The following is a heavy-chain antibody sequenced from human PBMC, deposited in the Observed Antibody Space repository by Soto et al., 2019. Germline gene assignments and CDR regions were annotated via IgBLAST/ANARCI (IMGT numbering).Heavy chain of an antibody. CDR1: VCTFISYA. V-gene: IGHV3-30-3*01. D-gene: IGHD6-6*01. Sequence: LRLSSAASVCTFISYALHCVGQAPGKGLEWVAVISYDGSNKYYADSIKGRFTISRDNSKNTLYLQMNSLRAEDTAVYYCARESLSSIAALGMDVWGQGT. CDR2: ISYDGSNK. CDR3: ARESLSSIAALGMDV. J-gene: IGHJ6*02.